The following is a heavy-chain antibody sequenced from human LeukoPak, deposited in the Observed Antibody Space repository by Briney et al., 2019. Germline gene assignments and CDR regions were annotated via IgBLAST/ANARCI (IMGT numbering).Heavy chain of an antibody. CDR2: ISDSGGST. V-gene: IGHV3-23*01. J-gene: IGHJ4*02. Sequence: GGALRLSCAASGFTFSNSAMNWVRQAPGKGLEWVSSISDSGGSTYYGDSVKGRFTISRDNSKNTLYLQMNSLRAEDTAVYYCARRGWYYDSSGYYPLDYWGQGTLVTVSS. D-gene: IGHD3-22*01. CDR1: GFTFSNSA. CDR3: ARRGWYYDSSGYYPLDY.